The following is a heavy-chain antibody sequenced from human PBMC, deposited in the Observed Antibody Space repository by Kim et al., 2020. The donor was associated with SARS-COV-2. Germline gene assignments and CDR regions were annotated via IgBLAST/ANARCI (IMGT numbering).Heavy chain of an antibody. CDR2: I. V-gene: IGHV3-11*04. D-gene: IGHD1-1*01. Sequence: IYYADSVKGRFTISRNNAKNSLYLQMNSLRAEDTAVYYCARNAQLGRFDPWGQGTLVTVSS. CDR3: ARNAQLGRFDP. J-gene: IGHJ5*02.